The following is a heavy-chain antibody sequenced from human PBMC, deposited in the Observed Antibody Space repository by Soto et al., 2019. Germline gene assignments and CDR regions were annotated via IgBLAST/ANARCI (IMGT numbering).Heavy chain of an antibody. Sequence: QVQLVESGGGLVKPGGSLRLSCAASGFTFSDYYMSWIRQAPGKGLEWVSYISSSSSYTNYADSVKGRFTISRDNAKNSLYLQMNSLRAEDTAVYYCARQGLHGPDCSGGSCYLDYWGQGTLVTVSS. CDR1: GFTFSDYY. CDR2: ISSSSSYT. D-gene: IGHD2-15*01. J-gene: IGHJ4*02. V-gene: IGHV3-11*05. CDR3: ARQGLHGPDCSGGSCYLDY.